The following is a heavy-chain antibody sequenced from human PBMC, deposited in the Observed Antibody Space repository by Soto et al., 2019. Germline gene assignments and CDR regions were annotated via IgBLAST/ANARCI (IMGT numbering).Heavy chain of an antibody. V-gene: IGHV3-11*05. J-gene: IGHJ2*01. Sequence: PGGSLRLSCAASGFTFSDYYMSWIRQAPGKGLEWVSYISSSSSYTNYADSVKGRFTISRDNAKNSLYLQMNSLRAEDTAVYYCARDPRVSRYTCGGDCYPYWYFDLWGRGTLVTVSS. CDR3: ARDPRVSRYTCGGDCYPYWYFDL. D-gene: IGHD2-21*02. CDR1: GFTFSDYY. CDR2: ISSSSSYT.